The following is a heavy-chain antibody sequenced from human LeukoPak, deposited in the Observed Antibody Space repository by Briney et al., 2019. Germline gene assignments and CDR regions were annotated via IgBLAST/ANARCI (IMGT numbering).Heavy chain of an antibody. D-gene: IGHD5-24*01. V-gene: IGHV3-23*01. CDR3: AGTDGYNYQRSY. CDR1: GFTFSSYA. Sequence: PGGSLRLSCVASGFTFSSYAMSWVRQAPGKGLEWVSSIRGSGDRTSFADSEKGRFTISRDNSKNTLYLQMTSLRAEDTAVYYCAGTDGYNYQRSYWGQGTLVTVSS. CDR2: IRGSGDRT. J-gene: IGHJ4*02.